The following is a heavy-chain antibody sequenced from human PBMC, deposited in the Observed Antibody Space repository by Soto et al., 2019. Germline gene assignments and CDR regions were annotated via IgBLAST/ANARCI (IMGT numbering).Heavy chain of an antibody. Sequence: SETLSLTCTVSGGSISSGNYYWDWIRQPPGEGLEWIGSRYYSGSIYYNPSLKSRVTISVDTAKNQFSLKLSPVTAADTAVYYCARGALGYCATTSCYGFDHWGQGTLVTVSS. D-gene: IGHD2-2*01. CDR2: RYYSGSI. CDR1: GGSISSGNYY. CDR3: ARGALGYCATTSCYGFDH. J-gene: IGHJ4*02. V-gene: IGHV4-39*01.